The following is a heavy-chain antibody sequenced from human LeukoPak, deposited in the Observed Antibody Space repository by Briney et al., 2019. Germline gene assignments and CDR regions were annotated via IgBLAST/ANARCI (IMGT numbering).Heavy chain of an antibody. J-gene: IGHJ4*02. Sequence: GGSLRLSCAASGFTFSSYAMHWVRQAPGKGLEWVAVISYDGSNKYYADSVKGRFTISRDNSKNTLYLQMNSLRAEDTAVYYCAREARLKSTNGVPRPELDYWGQGTLVTVSS. CDR3: AREARLKSTNGVPRPELDY. V-gene: IGHV3-30-3*01. CDR1: GFTFSSYA. D-gene: IGHD2-8*01. CDR2: ISYDGSNK.